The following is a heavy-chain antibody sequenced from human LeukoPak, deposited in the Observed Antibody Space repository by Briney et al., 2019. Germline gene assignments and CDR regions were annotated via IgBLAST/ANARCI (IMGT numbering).Heavy chain of an antibody. Sequence: PSETLSLTCTVSGGSVRSSIYYWGWIRQPPGKGLEWIGSMYYSGSTYYKPSLKSRVTISVDASKNNFSLKLSSVTAADTAVYYCARHLGYYDGSGYFFGYWGQGTLVTVSS. V-gene: IGHV4-39*01. CDR2: MYYSGST. D-gene: IGHD3-22*01. J-gene: IGHJ4*02. CDR3: ARHLGYYDGSGYFFGY. CDR1: GGSVRSSIYY.